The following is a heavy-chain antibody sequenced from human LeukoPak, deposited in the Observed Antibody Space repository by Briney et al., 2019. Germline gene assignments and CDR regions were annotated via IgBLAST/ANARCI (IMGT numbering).Heavy chain of an antibody. CDR2: IWYDGSNK. Sequence: GGSLRLSCAASGFTFSSYGMHWVRQAPGKGLEWVAVIWYDGSNKYYADSVKGRFTISRDNSKNTLYLQMNSLRAEDTAVYYCASGGPVTTYDFDYWGQGTLVTVSS. CDR1: GFTFSSYG. D-gene: IGHD4-17*01. J-gene: IGHJ4*02. V-gene: IGHV3-33*01. CDR3: ASGGPVTTYDFDY.